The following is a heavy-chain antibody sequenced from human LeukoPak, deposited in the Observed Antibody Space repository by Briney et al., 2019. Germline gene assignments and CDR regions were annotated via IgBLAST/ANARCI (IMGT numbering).Heavy chain of an antibody. Sequence: GGSLRLSCAASGFTFSSYWMHWVRQAPGKGLVWVSRINSDGSSTSYADSVKGRFTISRDNAKNSLYLQMNNLRTEDSALYYCAKAHYRSYHYGLDVWGQGTSVTVS. V-gene: IGHV3-74*01. D-gene: IGHD3-10*01. J-gene: IGHJ6*02. CDR1: GFTFSSYW. CDR2: INSDGSST. CDR3: AKAHYRSYHYGLDV.